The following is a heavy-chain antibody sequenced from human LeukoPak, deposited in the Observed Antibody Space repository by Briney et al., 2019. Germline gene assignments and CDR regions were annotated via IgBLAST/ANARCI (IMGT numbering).Heavy chain of an antibody. Sequence: SETLSLTSAVYGGSFSGYYWSWIRQPPGKGLEWIGEINHSGSTNYNPSLKSRVTISVDTSKNQFSLKLSSVTAADTAVYYCARGERYSSSWYRVAYYYGMDVWGQGTTVTVSS. D-gene: IGHD6-13*01. CDR3: ARGERYSSSWYRVAYYYGMDV. CDR2: INHSGST. V-gene: IGHV4-34*01. CDR1: GGSFSGYY. J-gene: IGHJ6*02.